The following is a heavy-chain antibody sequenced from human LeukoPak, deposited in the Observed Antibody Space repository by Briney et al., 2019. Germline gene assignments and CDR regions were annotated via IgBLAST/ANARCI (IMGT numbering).Heavy chain of an antibody. D-gene: IGHD6-13*01. CDR1: SGSIIGYY. V-gene: IGHV4-59*01. CDR2: IQYSGTT. J-gene: IGHJ4*02. Sequence: PSETLSLTCTVSSGSIIGYYWAWIRQPPGKGLEWIGYIQYSGTTEYNPSLASRATISVDTAKDQFSLNLRSVTAADTAVYYCARDRAAGTLDFWGQGTLVTASS. CDR3: ARDRAAGTLDF.